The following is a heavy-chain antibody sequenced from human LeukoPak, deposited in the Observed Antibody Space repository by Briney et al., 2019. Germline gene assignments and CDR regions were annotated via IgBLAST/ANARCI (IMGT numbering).Heavy chain of an antibody. J-gene: IGHJ3*02. CDR1: GFTFDDYA. CDR2: ISWNSGSI. D-gene: IGHD6-13*01. Sequence: GGSLRLSCAASGFTFDDYAMHWVRQAPGKGLEWVSGISWNSGSIGYADSVKGRFTISRDNAKNSLYLQMNSLRAEDTALYYCAKDTYSSSWGAFDIWGQGTMVTVSS. V-gene: IGHV3-9*01. CDR3: AKDTYSSSWGAFDI.